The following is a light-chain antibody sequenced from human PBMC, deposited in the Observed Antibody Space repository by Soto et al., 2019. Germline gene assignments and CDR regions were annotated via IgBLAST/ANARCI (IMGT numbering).Light chain of an antibody. J-gene: IGLJ3*02. V-gene: IGLV2-18*02. Sequence: QSALTQPPSVSGSPGQSVTISCTGTSSDVGSYNRVSWYQQPPGTAPKLMIYEVTNRPSGVPDRFSGSKSVNTASLTISGLQAEDEADYYCSSHTSSSVWVFGGGTKLTVL. CDR2: EVT. CDR3: SSHTSSSVWV. CDR1: SSDVGSYNR.